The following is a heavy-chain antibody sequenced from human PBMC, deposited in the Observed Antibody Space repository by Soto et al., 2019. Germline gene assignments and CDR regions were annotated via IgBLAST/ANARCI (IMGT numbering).Heavy chain of an antibody. Sequence: SETLSLTCTVSGGSISSGDYYWSWIRQPPGKGLEWIGCIYYSGSTYYNPSLKSRVTISVDTSKNQFSLKLSSVTAADTAVYYCARDCGGDCYAYYYYGMDVWGQGTTVTAP. CDR1: GGSISSGDYY. D-gene: IGHD2-21*02. CDR3: ARDCGGDCYAYYYYGMDV. J-gene: IGHJ6*02. CDR2: IYYSGST. V-gene: IGHV4-30-4*01.